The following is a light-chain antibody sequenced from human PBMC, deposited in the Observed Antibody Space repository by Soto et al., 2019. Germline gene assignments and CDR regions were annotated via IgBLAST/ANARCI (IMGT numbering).Light chain of an antibody. Sequence: EIVMTQSPATLSVSPGERATLSCRASQSVSSNLAWYQQKPGQAPRLLIYGASTRATGIPARFSGRGSGTEFTLTISSQQSEDFAVYYCQQYTSNRTFCQGTKVEIK. CDR3: QQYTSNRT. CDR1: QSVSSN. J-gene: IGKJ1*01. V-gene: IGKV3-15*01. CDR2: GAS.